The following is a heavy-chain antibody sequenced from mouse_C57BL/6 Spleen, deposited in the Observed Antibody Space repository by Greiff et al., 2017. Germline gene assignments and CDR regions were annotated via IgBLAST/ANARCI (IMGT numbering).Heavy chain of an antibody. CDR1: GYTFTSYG. D-gene: IGHD1-1*01. J-gene: IGHJ2*01. CDR2: IYPRSGNT. Sequence: VQLQQSGAELARPGASVKLSCKASGYTFTSYGISWVKQRTGQGLEWIGEIYPRSGNTYYNEKFKGKATLTADKSSSTAYMELRSLTSEDSAVYFCAREDGSSWRGYFDYWGQGTTLTVSS. CDR3: AREDGSSWRGYFDY. V-gene: IGHV1-81*01.